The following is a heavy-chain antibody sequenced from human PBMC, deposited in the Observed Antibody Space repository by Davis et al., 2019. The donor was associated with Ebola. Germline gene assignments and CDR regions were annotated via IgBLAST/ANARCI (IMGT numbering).Heavy chain of an antibody. CDR3: TRPGYSSWRDY. V-gene: IGHV3-15*07. D-gene: IGHD6-19*01. CDR2: IKSKTDGGTT. CDR1: GFTFSNAW. Sequence: GESLKISCAASGFTFSNAWMNWVRQAPGKGLEWVGRIKSKTDGGTTDYAAPVKGRFTISRDDSKNTLYLQMNSLKTEDTAVYYCTRPGYSSWRDYWGQGTLVTVSS. J-gene: IGHJ4*02.